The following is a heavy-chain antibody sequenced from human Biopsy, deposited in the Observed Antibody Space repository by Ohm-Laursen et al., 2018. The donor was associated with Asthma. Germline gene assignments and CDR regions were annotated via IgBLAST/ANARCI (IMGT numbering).Heavy chain of an antibody. D-gene: IGHD3-9*01. V-gene: IGHV1-3*04. Sequence: ASVKVSCKVSGYNFISFAIHWVRQAPGQRLEWMGWVNTGNGDTKYSQKFQGRVTITRDTSASTAYMELRSLRSEDTATYYCARTYYDFLTGQVKDVFGVWGQGTMVTVS. CDR2: VNTGNGDT. CDR3: ARTYYDFLTGQVKDVFGV. CDR1: GYNFISFA. J-gene: IGHJ3*01.